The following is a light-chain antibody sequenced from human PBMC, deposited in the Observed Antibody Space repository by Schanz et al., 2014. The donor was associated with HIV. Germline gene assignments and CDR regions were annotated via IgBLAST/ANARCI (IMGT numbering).Light chain of an antibody. CDR2: AAS. CDR1: QSVGSN. Sequence: EIVMTQSPATLSVSPGERATLSCRASQSVGSNLPWTRQNPGQAPRLLIYAASIRATGVPARFSGSGSGTEFTLTISSLQSEDFAVYYCQQYDNWPPITFGQGTRLETK. V-gene: IGKV3-15*01. J-gene: IGKJ5*01. CDR3: QQYDNWPPIT.